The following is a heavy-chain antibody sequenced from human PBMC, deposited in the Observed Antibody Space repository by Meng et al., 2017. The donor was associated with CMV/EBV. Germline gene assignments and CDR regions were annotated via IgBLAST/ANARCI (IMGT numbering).Heavy chain of an antibody. J-gene: IGHJ6*02. V-gene: IGHV4-59*01. CDR2: IYYSGST. D-gene: IGHD2-8*01. CDR3: ATPTNYYYYGMDV. CDR1: GGSISSYY. Sequence: GSLRLSCTVSGGSISSYYWSWIRQPPGKGPEWIGYIYYSGSTNYNPSLKSRVTISVDTSKNQFSLKLSSVTAADTAVYYCATPTNYYYYGMDVWGQGTTVTVSS.